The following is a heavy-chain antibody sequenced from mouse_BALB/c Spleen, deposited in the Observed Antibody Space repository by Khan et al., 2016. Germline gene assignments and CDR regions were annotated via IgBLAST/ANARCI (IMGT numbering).Heavy chain of an antibody. CDR3: ARDDQDFDAWFAS. CDR1: GFSLTNSG. V-gene: IGHV2-9*02. CDR2: IWAGGST. J-gene: IGHJ3*01. Sequence: VQLQESGPGLVAPSQSLSITCTVSGFSLTNSGVHWVRQPPRKGLDWLGVIWAGGSTDYNSALMSRLSYTRETTQNQVFLKMNSLQPDDTAMYYCARDDQDFDAWFASWGQGTLVTVSA.